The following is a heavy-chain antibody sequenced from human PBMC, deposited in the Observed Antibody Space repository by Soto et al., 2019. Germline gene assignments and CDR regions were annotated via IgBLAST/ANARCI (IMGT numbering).Heavy chain of an antibody. CDR1: GGSISSSSYY. V-gene: IGHV4-39*01. CDR3: ARQFSYYDYIWGSYRSYYFDY. CDR2: IYYSGST. D-gene: IGHD3-16*02. J-gene: IGHJ4*02. Sequence: QLQLQESGPGLVKPSETLSLTCTVSGGSISSSSYYWGWIRQPPGKGLEWIGSIYYSGSTYYNPSLKSRVTISVDTSKNQFSLKLSSVTAADTAVYYCARQFSYYDYIWGSYRSYYFDYWGQGTLVTVSS.